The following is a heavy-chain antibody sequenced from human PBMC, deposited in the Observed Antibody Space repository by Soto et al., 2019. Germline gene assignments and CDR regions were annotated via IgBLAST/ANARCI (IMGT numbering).Heavy chain of an antibody. Sequence: GGALRLSCAASGFTFSSYAMNWVGQAPGKGLQWVSAINDVGYSTYYADSVKGRFTISRDNSKNTLYLQMSSLRAEDTAVYFCAKVTSRESGYSYGKSDYWGQGTPVTVSS. CDR1: GFTFSSYA. J-gene: IGHJ4*02. D-gene: IGHD5-18*01. CDR3: AKVTSRESGYSYGKSDY. V-gene: IGHV3-23*01. CDR2: INDVGYST.